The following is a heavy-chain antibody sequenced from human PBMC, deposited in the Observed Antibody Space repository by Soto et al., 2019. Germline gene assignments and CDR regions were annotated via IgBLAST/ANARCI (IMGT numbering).Heavy chain of an antibody. V-gene: IGHV2-5*02. J-gene: IGHJ5*02. D-gene: IGHD6-19*01. CDR2: IYWDDDK. CDR1: GFSLSTSEVG. Sequence: QITLKESGPTLVKPTQTLTLTCTFSGFSLSTSEVGVGWIRQPPGKVLQWLALIYWDDDKRYSPSLKSRLTITKDTSKNQVVLTMTNMDPVDTATYYCAHAPGIAVTTNWFDPWGQGILVTVSS. CDR3: AHAPGIAVTTNWFDP.